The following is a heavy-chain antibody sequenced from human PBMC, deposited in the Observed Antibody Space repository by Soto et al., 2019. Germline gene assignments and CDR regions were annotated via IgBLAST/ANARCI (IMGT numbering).Heavy chain of an antibody. CDR1: GGSINSYY. Sequence: SETLSLTCTVSGGSINSYYWSWIRQPPGKGLAWIGYIFYSENTNYNPLLKSRVTMSIDTSKNQFFLNLNSVTAADTGVYYCAGDLCTSATCYPPNYYYNGMDVWGQGTTVTVSS. J-gene: IGHJ6*02. D-gene: IGHD2-2*01. V-gene: IGHV4-59*01. CDR2: IFYSENT. CDR3: AGDLCTSATCYPPNYYYNGMDV.